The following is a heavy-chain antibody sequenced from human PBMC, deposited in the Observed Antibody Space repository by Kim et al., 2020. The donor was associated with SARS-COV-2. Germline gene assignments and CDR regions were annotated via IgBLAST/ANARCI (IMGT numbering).Heavy chain of an antibody. CDR3: ARDLGNILDYYGSGSSLDY. D-gene: IGHD3-10*01. J-gene: IGHJ4*02. CDR2: INPSGGST. CDR1: GYTFTSYY. Sequence: ASVKVSCKASGYTFTSYYMHWVRQAPGQGLEWMGIINPSGGSTSYAQKFQGRVTMTRDTSTSTVYMELSSLRSEDTAVYYCARDLGNILDYYGSGSSLDYWGQGTLVTVSS. V-gene: IGHV1-46*01.